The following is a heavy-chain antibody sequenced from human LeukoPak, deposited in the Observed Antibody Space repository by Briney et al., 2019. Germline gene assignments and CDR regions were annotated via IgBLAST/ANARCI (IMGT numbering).Heavy chain of an antibody. V-gene: IGHV4-30-4*01. Sequence: PSETLSLTCTVSGGSISSDDYYWSWIRQPPGKGLEWIGYIYYSGSTYYNPSLKSRVTISVDTSKNQFSLKLSSVTAADTAVYYCARIRCSYGYQDHWGQGTLVTVSS. CDR1: GGSISSDDYY. J-gene: IGHJ4*02. D-gene: IGHD5-18*01. CDR2: IYYSGST. CDR3: ARIRCSYGYQDH.